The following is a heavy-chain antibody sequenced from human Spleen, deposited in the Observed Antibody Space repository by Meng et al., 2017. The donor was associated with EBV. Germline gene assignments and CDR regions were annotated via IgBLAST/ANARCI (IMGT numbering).Heavy chain of an antibody. V-gene: IGHV2-5*02. CDR2: IYWDDDK. D-gene: IGHD6-6*01. CDR3: AHIIAARPFDY. Sequence: MTLKDSGPTLVKPTQTVTLTCSFSGFSLSTRGVGVGWIRQPPGKALEWLAVIYWDDDKRYSPSLKSRLTITKDTSKNQVVLTMTNMDPVDAATYYCAHIIAARPFDYWGQGTLVTVSS. CDR1: GFSLSTRGVG. J-gene: IGHJ4*02.